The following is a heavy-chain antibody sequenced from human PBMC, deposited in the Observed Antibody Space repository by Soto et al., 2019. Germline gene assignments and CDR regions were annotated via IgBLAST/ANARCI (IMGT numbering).Heavy chain of an antibody. Sequence: GGSLRLSCAASGFTFSSYAMHWVRQAPGKGLEWVAVISYDGSNKYYADSVKGRFTISRDNSKNTLYLQMNSLRAEDTAVYYCAFQKIDSYGQYYFDYWGQGTLVTVSS. CDR3: AFQKIDSYGQYYFDY. D-gene: IGHD5-18*01. J-gene: IGHJ4*02. V-gene: IGHV3-30-3*01. CDR1: GFTFSSYA. CDR2: ISYDGSNK.